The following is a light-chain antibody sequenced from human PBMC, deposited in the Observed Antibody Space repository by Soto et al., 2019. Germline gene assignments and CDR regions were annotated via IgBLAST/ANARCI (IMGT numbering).Light chain of an antibody. J-gene: IGLJ2*01. CDR1: TGAVTSNHH. V-gene: IGLV7-46*01. CDR2: DTS. CDR3: LLSYNAARV. Sequence: QAVVTQEPSLTVSPGGTVTLTCGSSTGAVTSNHHPYWFQQKAGQAPRTLIYDTSNKHSWTPARFSSSLLGDKAALTLSGAQPEDAAQYYCLLSYNAARVFGGGTKVTVL.